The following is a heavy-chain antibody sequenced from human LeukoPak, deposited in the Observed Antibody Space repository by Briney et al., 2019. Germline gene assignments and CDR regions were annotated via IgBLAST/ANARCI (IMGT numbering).Heavy chain of an antibody. CDR1: GFTFSNYNM. V-gene: IGHV4-4*02. CDR2: IYHTGST. J-gene: IGHJ4*02. D-gene: IGHD5-18*01. Sequence: GSLRLSCAASGFTFSNYNMNWVRQPPGKGLEWIGEIYHTGSTNYNPSLKSRVSISVDKSKNQFSLKLSSVTAADTAVYYCARRVDTAMATNDYWGQGTLVTVSS. CDR3: ARRVDTAMATNDY.